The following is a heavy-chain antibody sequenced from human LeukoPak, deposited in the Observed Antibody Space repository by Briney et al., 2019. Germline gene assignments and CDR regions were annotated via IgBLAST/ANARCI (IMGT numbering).Heavy chain of an antibody. CDR3: ARGYLKEMATIKPLVY. CDR1: GYTFTSYD. V-gene: IGHV1-8*01. CDR2: MNPNSGNT. Sequence: ASVKVSCKASGYTFTSYDINWVRQATGQGLEWMGWMNPNSGNTGYAQKFQGRVTMTRNTSISTAYMELSSLRSEDTAVYYCARGYLKEMATIKPLVYWGQGTLVTVSS. J-gene: IGHJ4*02. D-gene: IGHD5-12*01.